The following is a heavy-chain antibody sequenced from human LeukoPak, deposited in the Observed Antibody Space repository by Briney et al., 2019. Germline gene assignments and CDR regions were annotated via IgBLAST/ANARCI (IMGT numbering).Heavy chain of an antibody. CDR3: AKDSVGSSSWYSWFDP. CDR1: GFTFDDYA. V-gene: IGHV3-9*01. Sequence: PGGSLRLSCAASGFTFDDYAMHWVRQAPGKGLEWVSGISWNSGSIGYADSVKGRFTISRDNAKNSLYLQMNSLRAEDTALYYCAKDSVGSSSWYSWFDPWGQGTLVTVSS. CDR2: ISWNSGSI. D-gene: IGHD6-13*01. J-gene: IGHJ5*02.